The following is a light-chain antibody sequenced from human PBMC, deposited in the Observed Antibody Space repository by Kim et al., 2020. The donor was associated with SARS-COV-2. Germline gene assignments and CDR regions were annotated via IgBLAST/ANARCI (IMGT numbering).Light chain of an antibody. Sequence: PGGTVTRPCGSSTGAVTSGHYPYWFQQNPGQAPRTLIYHTSNKQSWTPARFSGSLVGGKAALTLSGAQPEDEAEYYCLLSYSGARVFGGGTQLTVL. CDR3: LLSYSGARV. V-gene: IGLV7-46*01. CDR1: TGAVTSGHY. J-gene: IGLJ3*02. CDR2: HTS.